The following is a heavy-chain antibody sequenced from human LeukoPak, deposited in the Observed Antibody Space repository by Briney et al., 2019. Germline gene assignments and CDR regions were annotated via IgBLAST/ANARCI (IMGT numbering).Heavy chain of an antibody. CDR2: ISGSGGGT. CDR3: AKPPYTVTTKDAFDI. Sequence: GGSLRLSCAASGFTFTTYAMSWVRQAPGKGLEWVSLISGSGGGTYYADSVKGRFTISRDNAKSSLYLQMNSLRAEDTAVYYCAKPPYTVTTKDAFDIWGQGTMVTVSS. CDR1: GFTFTTYA. D-gene: IGHD4-11*01. J-gene: IGHJ3*02. V-gene: IGHV3-23*01.